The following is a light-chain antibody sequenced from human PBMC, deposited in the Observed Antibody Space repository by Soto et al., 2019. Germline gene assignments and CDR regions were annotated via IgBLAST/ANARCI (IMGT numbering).Light chain of an antibody. CDR1: QGIRRD. J-gene: IGKJ1*01. V-gene: IGKV1-6*01. Sequence: AIPMTQSPSSLSASVGDTVTITCRASQGIRRDLSWYQQKPGEAPKLLIYSASDLQGAVPSRFRGSGSGTDFTLTISRLQPEDFATYYCLQDFNFPRTFGQGTKVEV. CDR2: SAS. CDR3: LQDFNFPRT.